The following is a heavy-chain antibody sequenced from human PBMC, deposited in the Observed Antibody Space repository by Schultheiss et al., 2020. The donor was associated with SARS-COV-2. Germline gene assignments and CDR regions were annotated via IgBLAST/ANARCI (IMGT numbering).Heavy chain of an antibody. CDR2: IGTAGDT. V-gene: IGHV3-13*04. CDR1: GFTFSSYD. Sequence: GGSLRLSCAASGFTFSSYDMHWVRQATGKGLEWVSAIGTAGDTYYQGSVKGRFTISRENAKNSLYLQMNSLRAGDTAVYYCARAHSGTDAFDIWGQGTMVTVSS. J-gene: IGHJ3*02. D-gene: IGHD1-26*01. CDR3: ARAHSGTDAFDI.